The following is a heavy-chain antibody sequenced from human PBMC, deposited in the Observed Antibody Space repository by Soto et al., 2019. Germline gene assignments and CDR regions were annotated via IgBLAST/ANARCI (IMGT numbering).Heavy chain of an antibody. J-gene: IGHJ5*02. Sequence: GGSLRRSGAAAGLTFSIPGMHWVLQTPGNGLEWVAVISNDGNKKYYGEYVEGRFSISRDNSKSIVYLKMNNVRIEDTAKYYYAKDKVPYYDFWSGQRWFDPWGQGTQVTVS. CDR1: GLTFSIPG. CDR3: AKDKVPYYDFWSGQRWFDP. CDR2: ISNDGNKK. D-gene: IGHD3-3*01. V-gene: IGHV3-30*18.